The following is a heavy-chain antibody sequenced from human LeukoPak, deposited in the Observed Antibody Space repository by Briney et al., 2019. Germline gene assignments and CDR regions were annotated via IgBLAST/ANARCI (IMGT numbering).Heavy chain of an antibody. CDR1: GYTFTSYD. J-gene: IGHJ6*02. CDR3: ASSSAPFSYYGSGSYHVL. D-gene: IGHD3-10*01. Sequence: ASVKVSCKASGYTFTSYDINWVRQATGQGLEWMGWMNPNSGNTGYAQKFQGRVTMTRNTSISTAYMELGSLRSEDTAVYYCASSSAPFSYYGSGSYHVLWGQGTTVTVSS. CDR2: MNPNSGNT. V-gene: IGHV1-8*01.